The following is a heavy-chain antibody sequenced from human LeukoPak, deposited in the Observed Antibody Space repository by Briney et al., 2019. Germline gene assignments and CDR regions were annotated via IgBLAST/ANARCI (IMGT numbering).Heavy chain of an antibody. CDR2: IYPGDSDT. CDR1: GYSFNMYW. J-gene: IGHJ4*02. Sequence: GESLKISCKGSGYSFNMYWIGWVRQMPGKGLEWMGIIYPGDSDTGYSPSFQGQVTMSADKSISTAYLQWSSLKASDTAMYYCARRQGCSNTACPPDYWGQGTLVTVSS. V-gene: IGHV5-51*01. D-gene: IGHD2-2*01. CDR3: ARRQGCSNTACPPDY.